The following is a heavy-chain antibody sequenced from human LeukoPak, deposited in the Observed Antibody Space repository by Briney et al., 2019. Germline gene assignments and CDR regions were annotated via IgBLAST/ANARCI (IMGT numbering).Heavy chain of an antibody. CDR1: GYSFTSYW. D-gene: IGHD3-22*01. J-gene: IGHJ1*01. CDR2: IYPGDSDT. CDR3: ASFYDSSGYFYFQH. Sequence: ASVKVSCKASGYSFTSYWIGWVRQMPGKGLEWMGIIYPGDSDTRYSPSFQGQVTISADKSISTAYLQWSSLKASDTAMYYCASFYDSSGYFYFQHWGQGTLVTVSS. V-gene: IGHV5-51*01.